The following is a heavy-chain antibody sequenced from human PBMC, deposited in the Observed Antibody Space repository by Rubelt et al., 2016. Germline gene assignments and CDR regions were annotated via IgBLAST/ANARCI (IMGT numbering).Heavy chain of an antibody. CDR2: ISAYSGTT. J-gene: IGHJ3*02. V-gene: IGHV1-18*01. CDR1: GYTFTSYG. CDR3: ARDRTWLVPGLDAFDI. Sequence: QVQLVQSGAEVKKPGASVKVSCKASGYTFTSYGISWVRQAPGQGLEWMGWISAYSGTTNYAQKLQGRVTMTTDTSTRTAYMELRSLRSDDTAVYYCARDRTWLVPGLDAFDIWGQGTMVTVSS. D-gene: IGHD6-19*01.